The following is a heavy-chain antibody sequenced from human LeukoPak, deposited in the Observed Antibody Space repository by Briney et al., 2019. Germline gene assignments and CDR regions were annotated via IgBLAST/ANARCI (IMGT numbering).Heavy chain of an antibody. CDR2: ISSSSSYT. V-gene: IGHV3-11*06. J-gene: IGHJ4*02. CDR3: ARGYYYDSSGYYY. Sequence: GGSLRLSCAASGFTFSDYYMSWIRQAPGKGLEWVSYISSSSSYTNYADSVKGRFTISRDNAKNSLYLQMNSLRAEDTAVYYCARGYYYDSSGYYYWGQGTLVTVSS. D-gene: IGHD3-22*01. CDR1: GFTFSDYY.